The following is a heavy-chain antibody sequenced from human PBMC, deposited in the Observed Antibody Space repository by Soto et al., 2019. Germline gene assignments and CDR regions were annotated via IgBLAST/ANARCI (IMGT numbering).Heavy chain of an antibody. CDR2: ISYDGSNK. D-gene: IGHD4-4*01. Sequence: GGSLRLSCAASGFTFSSYAMHWVRQAPGKGLEWVAVISYDGSNKYYADSVKGRFTISRDNSKNTLYLQMNSLRAEDTAVYYCARDRISTVTVGILDYWGQGTLVTVSS. J-gene: IGHJ4*02. V-gene: IGHV3-30-3*01. CDR3: ARDRISTVTVGILDY. CDR1: GFTFSSYA.